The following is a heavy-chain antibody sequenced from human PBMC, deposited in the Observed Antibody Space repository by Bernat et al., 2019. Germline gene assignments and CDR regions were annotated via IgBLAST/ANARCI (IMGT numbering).Heavy chain of an antibody. CDR3: ARRSYYDRSGYYKY. V-gene: IGHV4-39*01. Sequence: QLQLQESGPGLVKPSETLSLTCTVPGGSISSSSSYWGCIRQPPGKGLEWIGRIYYSGSTYYNPSLKSRVTISVDTSKSQFSLRLSAVTAADTAVDDCARRSYYDRSGYYKYWGQGTLVTVSS. CDR2: IYYSGST. D-gene: IGHD3-22*01. CDR1: GGSISSSSSY. J-gene: IGHJ4*02.